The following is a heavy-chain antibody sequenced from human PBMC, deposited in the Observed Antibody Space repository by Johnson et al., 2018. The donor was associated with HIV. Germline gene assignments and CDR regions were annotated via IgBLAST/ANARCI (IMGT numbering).Heavy chain of an antibody. D-gene: IGHD5/OR15-5a*01. CDR3: ARGVLAFDI. V-gene: IGHV3-13*01. Sequence: EVQLVESGGGLVKPGGSLRLSCAASGFTFSTYDMHWVRQVTGKGLERVSGITTAGDTYYPVPVKGRFTIFREDVKNSLYLQMNSLRAGDTAVYYCARGVLAFDIWGQGTMVTVSS. J-gene: IGHJ3*02. CDR2: ITTAGDT. CDR1: GFTFSTYD.